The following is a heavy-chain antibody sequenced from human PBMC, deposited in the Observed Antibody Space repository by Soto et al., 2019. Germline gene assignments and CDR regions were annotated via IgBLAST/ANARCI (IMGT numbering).Heavy chain of an antibody. Sequence: EVQLVESGGGLVQPGGSLILSCVASGFTFSSYSMNWVRQAPGKGLEWVSYISSSSNTMYYADSVKGRFTVSRDNAKNSLYLQMNSLTDEDTAVYYCGILGRQQLPQWGDDNWFDPWGQGTLVTVS. J-gene: IGHJ5*02. CDR3: GILGRQQLPQWGDDNWFDP. V-gene: IGHV3-48*02. CDR1: GFTFSSYS. D-gene: IGHD6-13*01. CDR2: ISSSSNTM.